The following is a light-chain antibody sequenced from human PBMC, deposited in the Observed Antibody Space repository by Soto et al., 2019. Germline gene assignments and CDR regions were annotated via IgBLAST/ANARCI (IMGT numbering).Light chain of an antibody. J-gene: IGLJ2*01. CDR1: SNDVGAFDY. Sequence: QSALTQSASVSASPGQSISLSCTGTSNDVGAFDYVSWYQQHPGKAPKLIIFEVFNRPSGVSTRFSGSKSGSTASLTISGLQAEDEADYFCSSYTTNNAHVFGGGTKVTVL. V-gene: IGLV2-14*01. CDR2: EVF. CDR3: SSYTTNNAHV.